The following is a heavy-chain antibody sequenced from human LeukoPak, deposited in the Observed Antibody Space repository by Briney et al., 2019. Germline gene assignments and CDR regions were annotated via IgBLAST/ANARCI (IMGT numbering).Heavy chain of an antibody. CDR3: ARAPNAGGNGAFDI. CDR1: GYSISSGYY. Sequence: SETLSLTCIVSGYSISSGYYWGWIRQPPGKGLEWIGSIYSGSTYYNPSLKSRVTMSVDTSKNQFSLKLSSVTAADTAVYYCARAPNAGGNGAFDIWGQGTMVTVSS. J-gene: IGHJ3*02. D-gene: IGHD4-23*01. V-gene: IGHV4-38-2*02. CDR2: IYSGST.